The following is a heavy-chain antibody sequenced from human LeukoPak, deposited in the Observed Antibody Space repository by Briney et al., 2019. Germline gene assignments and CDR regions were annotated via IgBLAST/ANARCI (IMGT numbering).Heavy chain of an antibody. J-gene: IGHJ3*02. Sequence: ASVKVSCKASGGTFSSYAISWVRQAPGQGLEWMGRIIPIFGTATYAQKFQGRVTITTDESTSTAYMELSSLRSEDTAVYYCARGELLQGAFDIWGQGTMVTVSS. CDR3: ARGELLQGAFDI. V-gene: IGHV1-69*05. CDR2: IIPIFGTA. D-gene: IGHD1-7*01. CDR1: GGTFSSYA.